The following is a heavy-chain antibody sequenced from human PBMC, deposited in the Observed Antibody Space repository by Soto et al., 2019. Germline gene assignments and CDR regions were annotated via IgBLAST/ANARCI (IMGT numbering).Heavy chain of an antibody. V-gene: IGHV1-69*13. CDR3: ASLYCSGGSCYSLDYYGMDV. CDR2: IIPIFGTA. Sequence: ASVKVSCKASGGTFSSYAISWVRQAPGQGLEWMGGIIPIFGTANYAQKFQGRVTITADESTSTAYMELSSLRSEDTAVYYCASLYCSGGSCYSLDYYGMDVWGQGTTVTVSS. D-gene: IGHD2-15*01. J-gene: IGHJ6*02. CDR1: GGTFSSYA.